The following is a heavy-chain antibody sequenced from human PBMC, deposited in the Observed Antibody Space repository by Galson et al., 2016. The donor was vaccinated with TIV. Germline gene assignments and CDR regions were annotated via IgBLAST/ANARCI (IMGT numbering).Heavy chain of an antibody. CDR2: IWYDGSDK. J-gene: IGHJ4*02. CDR1: GFTFGSYG. D-gene: IGHD3-10*02. V-gene: IGHV3-33*08. CDR3: ARVFAEYYVDY. Sequence: SLRLSCAASGFTFGSYGMHWVRQAPGKGLEWVAFIWYDGSDKNYGDSVKGRFTISRDNSKNTLYLQMNRLRAEDTAVYYCARVFAEYYVDYWGQGTLVTVSS.